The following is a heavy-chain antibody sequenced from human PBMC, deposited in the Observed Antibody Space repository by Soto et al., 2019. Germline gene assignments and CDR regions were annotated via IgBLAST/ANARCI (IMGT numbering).Heavy chain of an antibody. CDR2: ISAYSGKT. CDR1: GYTFTTYG. CDR3: ARDPYLGDHQY. Sequence: QVQLVQSGGEVKNPGASVKVSCKTSGYTFTTYGISWVRQAPGQGLEWVGWISAYSGKTHYAQKFRGKVTMTTDTSTNTAYLELRSLRSDDTAVYYCARDPYLGDHQYWGQGTLVTVSS. V-gene: IGHV1-18*01. J-gene: IGHJ4*02. D-gene: IGHD3-16*01.